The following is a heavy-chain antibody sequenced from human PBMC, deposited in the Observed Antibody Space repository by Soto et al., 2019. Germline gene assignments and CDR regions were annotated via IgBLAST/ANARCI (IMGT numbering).Heavy chain of an antibody. V-gene: IGHV1-69*13. Sequence: SVKVSCKASGGTFSSYAISWVRQAPGQGLEWMGGIIPIFGTANYAQKFQGRVTITADESTSTAYMELSSLRSEDTAVYYCARVLSPMFRGVIIPRLGMDVWGEGTKGTGST. CDR3: ARVLSPMFRGVIIPRLGMDV. CDR2: IIPIFGTA. D-gene: IGHD3-10*01. J-gene: IGHJ6*04. CDR1: GGTFSSYA.